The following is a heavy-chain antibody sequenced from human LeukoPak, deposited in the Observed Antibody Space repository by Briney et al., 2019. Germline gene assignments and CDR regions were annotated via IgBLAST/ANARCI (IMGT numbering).Heavy chain of an antibody. Sequence: SGGSLRLSCAASGFTFSSYWMHWVRQAPGKGLVWVSRINSDGSSTSYADSVKGRFTISRDNAKNTLYLQMNSLRAEDTAVYYCARVRYYDFWSGYYRSEENAFDIWGQGTMVTVSS. J-gene: IGHJ3*02. CDR2: INSDGSST. CDR3: ARVRYYDFWSGYYRSEENAFDI. CDR1: GFTFSSYW. V-gene: IGHV3-74*01. D-gene: IGHD3-3*01.